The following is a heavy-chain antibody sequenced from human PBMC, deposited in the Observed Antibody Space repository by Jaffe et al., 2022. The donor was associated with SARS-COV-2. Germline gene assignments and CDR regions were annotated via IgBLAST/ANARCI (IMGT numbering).Heavy chain of an antibody. V-gene: IGHV3-13*01. CDR2: IDITGDT. J-gene: IGHJ4*02. CDR1: GFTFSDYD. D-gene: IGHD2-15*01. CDR3: ARSRTFCRGSSCPFDY. Sequence: EVQLVESGGGLVNPGGSLRLSCAASGFTFSDYDMHWVRQPTGKGLEWVSGFGEGLQWVSSIDITGDTYYEASMKGQFTISRDNVKNSLYLQMNSLRAGDTAVYYCARSRTFCRGSSCPFDYWGQGTLVTVSS.